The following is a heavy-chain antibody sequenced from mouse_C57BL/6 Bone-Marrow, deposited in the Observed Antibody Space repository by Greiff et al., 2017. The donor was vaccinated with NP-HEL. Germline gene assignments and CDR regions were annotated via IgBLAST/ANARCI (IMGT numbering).Heavy chain of an antibody. D-gene: IGHD1-1*01. V-gene: IGHV14-4*01. Sequence: EVQLLAPGAELVRPGASVKVFCTAFGRSMKDGDGQLVEGVSEQGLEWIGWIDPENGDTEYASKFQGKATITADTSSNTAYLQLSSLTSEDTAVYYCTTGLLYAMDYWGQGTSVTVSS. CDR3: TTGLLYAMDY. CDR2: IDPENGDT. CDR1: GRSMKDGD. J-gene: IGHJ4*01.